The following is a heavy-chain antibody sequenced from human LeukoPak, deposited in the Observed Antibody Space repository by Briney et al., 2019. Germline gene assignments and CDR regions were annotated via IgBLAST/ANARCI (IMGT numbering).Heavy chain of an antibody. CDR1: GYTFTAYY. V-gene: IGHV1-2*02. J-gene: IGHJ6*02. CDR2: INPNSGGT. Sequence: ASVKVSCKASGYTFTAYYMHWVRQAPGQGLEWMGWINPNSGGTNYAQKFQGRVTMTRDTSISTAYMELSRLRSDDTAVYYCAGTVVYDLPAGLGMDVWGQGTTVTVSS. CDR3: AGTVVYDLPAGLGMDV. D-gene: IGHD3-3*01.